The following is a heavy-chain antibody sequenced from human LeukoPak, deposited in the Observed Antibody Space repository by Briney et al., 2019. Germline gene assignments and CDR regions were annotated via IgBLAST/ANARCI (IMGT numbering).Heavy chain of an antibody. V-gene: IGHV3-74*01. CDR3: ASGDKYGYPS. D-gene: IGHD5-18*01. Sequence: GGSLRLSCAASGFSFSSYSMPWVRQGPGKGLVWVSRIYSDGSEPRYADSVKGRFIISRDNAKNTLYLQMNSLRAEDTAVYYCASGDKYGYPSWGQGSLVTVSS. CDR1: GFSFSSYS. CDR2: IYSDGSEP. J-gene: IGHJ4*02.